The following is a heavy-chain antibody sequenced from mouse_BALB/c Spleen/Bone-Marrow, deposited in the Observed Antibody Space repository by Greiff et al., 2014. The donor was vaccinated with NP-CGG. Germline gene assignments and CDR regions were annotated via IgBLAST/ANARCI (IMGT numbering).Heavy chain of an antibody. CDR1: GYTFTSCW. V-gene: IGHV1S22*01. J-gene: IGHJ4*01. Sequence: LQQSGSELVRPGASVKLSCKASGYTFTSCWMNWMKQRPGQGLEWIGNIYPGSGSSNYDEKFKSKATLTVDTSSSTAYMQLSSLTSEDSAVYYCTRGWRAMDYWGQGTSVTVSS. CDR2: IYPGSGSS. D-gene: IGHD2-3*01. CDR3: TRGWRAMDY.